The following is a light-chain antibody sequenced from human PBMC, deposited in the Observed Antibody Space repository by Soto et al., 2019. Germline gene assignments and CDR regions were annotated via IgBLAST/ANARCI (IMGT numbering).Light chain of an antibody. CDR3: CSYAGGSTSYV. CDR2: EGS. V-gene: IGLV2-23*01. J-gene: IGLJ1*01. Sequence: QSALTQPASLSGSPGQSITISCTGTSSDVGSYNLVSWYQQHPGKAPKLMIYEGSKRPSGVSNRFSGSKSGNTASLTISGLQAEDEADYYCCSYAGGSTSYVFGTGSKVTVL. CDR1: SSDVGSYNL.